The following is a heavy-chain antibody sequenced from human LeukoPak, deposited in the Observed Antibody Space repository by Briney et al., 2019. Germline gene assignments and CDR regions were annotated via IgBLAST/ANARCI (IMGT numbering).Heavy chain of an antibody. Sequence: GGSLRLSCAASGFTFTSYSMNWVRQAPGKGLEWVSTISGGGGSTYYADSVKGRFTISRDNSKNTLYLQMNSLRAEDTAVYYCAKRGPRGYDFWSGYTHPYYFDYWGQGTLVTVSS. CDR1: GFTFTSYS. CDR3: AKRGPRGYDFWSGYTHPYYFDY. J-gene: IGHJ4*02. V-gene: IGHV3-23*01. D-gene: IGHD3-3*01. CDR2: ISGGGGST.